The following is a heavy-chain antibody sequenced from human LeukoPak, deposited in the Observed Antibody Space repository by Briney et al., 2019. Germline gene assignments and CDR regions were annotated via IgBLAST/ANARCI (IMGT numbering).Heavy chain of an antibody. CDR1: GYTFTSYG. D-gene: IGHD4-17*01. Sequence: ASVKVSCKASGYTFTSYGISWVRQAPGQGLEWMGWTSAYNGNTNYAQKLQGRVTMTTDTSTSTAYMELRSLRSDDTAVYYCARTDYGDYAMGYDYWGQGTLVTVSS. CDR3: ARTDYGDYAMGYDY. V-gene: IGHV1-18*04. CDR2: TSAYNGNT. J-gene: IGHJ4*02.